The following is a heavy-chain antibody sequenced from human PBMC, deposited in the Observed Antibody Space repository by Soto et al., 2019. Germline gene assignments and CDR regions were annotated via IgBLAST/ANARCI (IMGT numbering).Heavy chain of an antibody. CDR3: VGPYSEFFSGSYYNDDPPDF. V-gene: IGHV1-3*01. CDR2: INAGNGNT. J-gene: IGHJ4*01. D-gene: IGHD3-10*01. Sequence: ASVKVSCKASGYTFTSYAMHWVRQTPGQRLERIGWINAGNGNTKYSQKSHGRATITRDTSASTAYMELSSARSEETPVCYCVGPYSEFFSGSYYNDDPPDFWGQGTLVTVSS. CDR1: GYTFTSYA.